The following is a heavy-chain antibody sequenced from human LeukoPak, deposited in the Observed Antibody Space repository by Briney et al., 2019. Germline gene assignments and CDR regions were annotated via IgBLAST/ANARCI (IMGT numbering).Heavy chain of an antibody. V-gene: IGHV4-39*01. CDR1: GGSISSSNSY. D-gene: IGHD5/OR15-5a*01. J-gene: IGHJ4*01. CDR2: IYCTGTT. CDR3: AKQTGSGLSTLP. Sequence: SETLSLTCTVSGGSISSSNSYWGWLRPPAGKGLEWGGSIYCTGTTYYNASPKTVVTTTIHTSKDQISLRPTSATAADTAMYYSAKQTGSGLSTLPGGQGTLVTVSS.